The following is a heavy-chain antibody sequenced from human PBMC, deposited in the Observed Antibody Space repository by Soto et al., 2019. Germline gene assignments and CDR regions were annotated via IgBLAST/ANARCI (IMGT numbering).Heavy chain of an antibody. CDR3: PRLPETTVVSHEYFQH. D-gene: IGHD4-17*01. CDR2: IIPIFGTA. J-gene: IGHJ1*01. Sequence: ASVKVSCKASGGTFSRYAISWVRQAPGQGLEWMGGIIPIFGTANYAQKFQGRVTITADESTSTAYMELSSLRSEDTAVYYCPRLPETTVVSHEYFQHWGQGTLVTVSS. CDR1: GGTFSRYA. V-gene: IGHV1-69*13.